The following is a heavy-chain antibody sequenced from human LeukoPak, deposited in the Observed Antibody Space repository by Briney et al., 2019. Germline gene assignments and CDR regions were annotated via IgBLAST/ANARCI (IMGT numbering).Heavy chain of an antibody. CDR2: INPNSGGT. D-gene: IGHD2-21*02. CDR1: GYTFTGYY. V-gene: IGHV1-2*02. Sequence: GASVKVSCKASGYTFTGYYMHWVRQAPGQGLEWMGWINPNSGGTKYAQKFQGRVTMTRDTSISTAYMELSRLRSDDTAVYYCAAEVTSNYFDYWGQGTLVTVSS. CDR3: AAEVTSNYFDY. J-gene: IGHJ4*02.